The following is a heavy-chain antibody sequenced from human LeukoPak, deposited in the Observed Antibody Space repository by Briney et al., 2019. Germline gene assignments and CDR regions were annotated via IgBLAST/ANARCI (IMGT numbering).Heavy chain of an antibody. CDR2: ISSSSSDI. Sequence: GGSLRLSCAASGFSVSSNFMSWVRQAPGKGLEWVSSISSSSSDIYYADSVKGRFTISRDNAENSLYLQMNSLRAEDTAVYYCARNLNDYGDYVFDYWGQGTLVTVST. J-gene: IGHJ4*02. V-gene: IGHV3-21*01. CDR3: ARNLNDYGDYVFDY. CDR1: GFSVSSNF. D-gene: IGHD4-17*01.